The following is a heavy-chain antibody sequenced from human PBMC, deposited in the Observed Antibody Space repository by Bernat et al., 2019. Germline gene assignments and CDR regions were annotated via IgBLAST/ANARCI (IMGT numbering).Heavy chain of an antibody. D-gene: IGHD1-1*01. CDR2: IWYDGSNE. Sequence: QVQLVESGGGVVQPGRSLRLSCEASGFTFSSYGMHWVRQAPGKGLEWMAVIWYDGSNENYADSVKGRFTISRDNSNNTLCLQMNSLRAEDTAVYYCARETKSNDAFDIWGQGTMVTVSS. J-gene: IGHJ3*02. V-gene: IGHV3-33*01. CDR1: GFTFSSYG. CDR3: ARETKSNDAFDI.